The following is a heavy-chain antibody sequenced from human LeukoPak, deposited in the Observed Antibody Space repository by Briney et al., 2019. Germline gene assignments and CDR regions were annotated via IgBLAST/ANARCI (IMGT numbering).Heavy chain of an antibody. CDR3: AKDPAASGYSYGYSLDYYYYGMDV. V-gene: IGHV3-23*01. Sequence: PGGSLRLSCAASGFTFSSYGMHWVRQAPGKGLEWVSAISGSGGSTYYADSVKGRFTISRDNSKNTLYLQMNSLRAEDTAVYYCAKDPAASGYSYGYSLDYYYYGMDVWGQGTTVTVSS. CDR2: ISGSGGST. CDR1: GFTFSSYG. D-gene: IGHD5-18*01. J-gene: IGHJ6*02.